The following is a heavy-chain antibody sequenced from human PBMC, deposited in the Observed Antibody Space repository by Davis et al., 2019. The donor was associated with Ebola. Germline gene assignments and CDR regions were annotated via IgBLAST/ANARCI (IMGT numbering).Heavy chain of an antibody. CDR3: ARDFGSVVVTVLFDY. CDR1: GFTFSSYW. Sequence: GESLKISCAASGFTFSSYWMSWVRQAPGKGLEWVSSISSSSSYIYYADSVKGRFTISRDNAKNSLYLQMNSLRAEDTAVYYCARDFGSVVVTVLFDYWGQGTLVTVSS. J-gene: IGHJ4*02. CDR2: ISSSSSYI. V-gene: IGHV3-21*01. D-gene: IGHD2-21*02.